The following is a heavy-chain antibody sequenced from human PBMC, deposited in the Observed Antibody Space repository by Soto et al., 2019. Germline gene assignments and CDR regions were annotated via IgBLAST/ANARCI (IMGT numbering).Heavy chain of an antibody. D-gene: IGHD3-10*01. Sequence: PSETLSLTCAVSGYFISNGYYWDWIRQPPGKGLEWIGSIYPPGTTYYNPSLKTRVTISVDTSKNHFSLKLTYVTAADTAVYYCARDANYGLYYFDHWGQGTLVTVSS. CDR2: IYPPGTT. CDR1: GYFISNGYY. CDR3: ARDANYGLYYFDH. J-gene: IGHJ4*02. V-gene: IGHV4-38-2*02.